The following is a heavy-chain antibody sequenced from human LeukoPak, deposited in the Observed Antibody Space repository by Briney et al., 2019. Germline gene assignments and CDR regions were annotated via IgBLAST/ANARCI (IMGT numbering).Heavy chain of an antibody. D-gene: IGHD5-18*01. CDR2: ISYDGSNT. Sequence: PGRSLRLSCAASGFTFSSYAMHWVRQAPGKGLEWVAVISYDGSNTYYADSVKVRFTISRDNYKNTLYLQMNSLRAEDTAVYYCARDHTDTAMVLEAFYFDYWGQGTLVTVSS. CDR1: GFTFSSYA. V-gene: IGHV3-30*04. CDR3: ARDHTDTAMVLEAFYFDY. J-gene: IGHJ4*02.